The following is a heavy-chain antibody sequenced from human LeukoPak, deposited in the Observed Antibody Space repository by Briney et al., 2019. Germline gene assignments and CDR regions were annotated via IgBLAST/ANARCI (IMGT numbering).Heavy chain of an antibody. CDR1: DGSICSYY. CDR2: IYYSGST. D-gene: IGHD6-19*01. J-gene: IGHJ3*02. V-gene: IGHV4-59*01. CDR3: ARGAKVAGTAFDI. Sequence: SETLSLTCTVADGSICSYYWSWIREPPGKGVEWIGYIYYSGSTNYNPSLKSRVTISVDTSNKQFSLKLSSVTAADTAVYYCARGAKVAGTAFDIWGQGTMVTVSS.